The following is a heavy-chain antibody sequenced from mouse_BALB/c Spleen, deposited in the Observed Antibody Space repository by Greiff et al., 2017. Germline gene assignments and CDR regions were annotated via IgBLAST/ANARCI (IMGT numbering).Heavy chain of an antibody. CDR2: ISSGSSTI. J-gene: IGHJ3*01. CDR3: ARWRDYYGSFAY. Sequence: EVKLVESGGGLVQPGGSRKLSCAASGFTFSSFGMHWVRQAPEKGLEWVAYISSGSSTIYYADTVKGRFTISRDNPKNTLFLQMTSLRSEDTAMYYCARWRDYYGSFAYWGQGTLVTVSA. D-gene: IGHD1-1*01. CDR1: GFTFSSFG. V-gene: IGHV5-17*02.